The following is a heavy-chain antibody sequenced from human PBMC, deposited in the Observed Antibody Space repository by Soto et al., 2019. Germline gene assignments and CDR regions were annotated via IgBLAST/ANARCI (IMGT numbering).Heavy chain of an antibody. CDR3: AGGALGYNWVDP. Sequence: QVQLQESGPGLVKASQTLSITCTVSGGSISSGDYYWSWIRQPPGKGPEWIGYIYSNEYTSYEPSLKSRVTISLDTSKNHFSLNLNSVTAADTAVYYCAGGALGYNWVDPWGQGTLVTVSS. V-gene: IGHV4-30-4*01. CDR1: GGSISSGDYY. J-gene: IGHJ5*02. CDR2: IYSNEYT. D-gene: IGHD3-16*01.